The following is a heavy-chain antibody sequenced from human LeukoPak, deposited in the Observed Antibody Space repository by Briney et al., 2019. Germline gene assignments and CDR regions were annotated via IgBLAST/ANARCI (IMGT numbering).Heavy chain of an antibody. V-gene: IGHV3-48*03. D-gene: IGHD5-12*01. CDR2: ISSSGSTI. J-gene: IGHJ4*02. CDR3: ARDRYSGYDFSSFDY. Sequence: GGSLRLSCAASGFTFSSYEMNWVRQAPGKGLEWASYISSSGSTIYYADSVKGRFTISRDNAKNSLYLQMNSLRAEDTAVYYCARDRYSGYDFSSFDYWGQGTLVTVSS. CDR1: GFTFSSYE.